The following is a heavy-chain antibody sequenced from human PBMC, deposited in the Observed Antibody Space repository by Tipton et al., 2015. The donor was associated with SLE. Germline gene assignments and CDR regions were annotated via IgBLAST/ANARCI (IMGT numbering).Heavy chain of an antibody. D-gene: IGHD1-20*01. CDR3: ARHNWNDESNAFDI. CDR2: TWYDENEK. V-gene: IGHV3-33*01. CDR1: GFTFSTYG. J-gene: IGHJ3*02. Sequence: SLRLSCAASGFTFSTYGMHWVRQAPGRGLEWVAVTWYDENEKYYADSVKGRFTISRDNSKNTLYLQMISLRVEDTAVYYCARHNWNDESNAFDIWGQGTMVTVSS.